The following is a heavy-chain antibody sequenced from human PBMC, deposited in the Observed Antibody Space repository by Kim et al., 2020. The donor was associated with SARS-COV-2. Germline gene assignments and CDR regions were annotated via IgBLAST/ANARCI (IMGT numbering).Heavy chain of an antibody. CDR1: GYSFTSYW. D-gene: IGHD3-22*01. J-gene: IGHJ3*02. CDR3: ARHLDPYYDPTAFDI. Sequence: GESLKISCKGSGYSFTSYWISWVRQMPGKGLEWMGRIDPSDSYTNYSPSFQGHVTISADKSISTAYLQWSSLKASDTAMYYCARHLDPYYDPTAFDIWGQGTMVTVSS. CDR2: IDPSDSYT. V-gene: IGHV5-10-1*01.